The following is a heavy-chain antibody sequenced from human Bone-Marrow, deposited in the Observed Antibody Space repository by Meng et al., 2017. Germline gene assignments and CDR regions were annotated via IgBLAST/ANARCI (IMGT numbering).Heavy chain of an antibody. J-gene: IGHJ4*02. D-gene: IGHD3-16*01. Sequence: GESLKISCAASGFTFSNAWMSWVRQAPGKGLEWVGRIKSKTDGGTTDYAAPVKGRFTISRDDSKNTLYLQMNSLKTEDTAVYYCTTDLGLLGLDYWGQGTRVTVSS. CDR2: IKSKTDGGTT. CDR3: TTDLGLLGLDY. CDR1: GFTFSNAW. V-gene: IGHV3-15*01.